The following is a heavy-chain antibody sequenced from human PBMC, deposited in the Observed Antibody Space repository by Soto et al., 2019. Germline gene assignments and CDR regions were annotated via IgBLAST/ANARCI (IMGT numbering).Heavy chain of an antibody. V-gene: IGHV4-39*01. J-gene: IGHJ4*02. CDR1: GGSIISRSYY. Sequence: SETLSLTCIVSGGSIISRSYYWGWIRQPPSQGLEWIGNIDYSGITYYNPSLKSRVTMSVDTSENQFSLKFTSLTAADTAVYYCARFDYPRGETTPPRASPDYWGQGTLVTVSS. D-gene: IGHD3-10*01. CDR2: IDYSGIT. CDR3: ARFDYPRGETTPPRASPDY.